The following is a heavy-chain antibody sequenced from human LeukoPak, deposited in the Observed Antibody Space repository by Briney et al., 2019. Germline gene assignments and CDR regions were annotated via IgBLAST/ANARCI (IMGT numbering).Heavy chain of an antibody. D-gene: IGHD1-26*01. V-gene: IGHV1-24*01. Sequence: ASVKVSRKVSGYTLTELSMHWVRQAPGKGLEWMGGFDPEDGETIYAQKFQGRVTMTEDTSTDTAYMELSSLRSEDTAVYYCATVDPKVLGKIPRYWGQGTMVTVSS. CDR1: GYTLTELS. CDR2: FDPEDGET. J-gene: IGHJ3*01. CDR3: ATVDPKVLGKIPRY.